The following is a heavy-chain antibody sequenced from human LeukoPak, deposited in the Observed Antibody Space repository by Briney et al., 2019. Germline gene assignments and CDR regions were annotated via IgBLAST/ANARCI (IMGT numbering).Heavy chain of an antibody. V-gene: IGHV3-30*02. Sequence: GRSLRPSCAAPGFTFSSYGMHWVRQPPGDGLEWVAYIGYDGTNNYYADSVEGRFTISRDNSKNTVHLQMNSLRAADTALYYCARDLIGKYYIGYWGQGTLVTVSS. J-gene: IGHJ4*02. D-gene: IGHD2-21*01. CDR3: ARDLIGKYYIGY. CDR1: GFTFSSYG. CDR2: IGYDGTNN.